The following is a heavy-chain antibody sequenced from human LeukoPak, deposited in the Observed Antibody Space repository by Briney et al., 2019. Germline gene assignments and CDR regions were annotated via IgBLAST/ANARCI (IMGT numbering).Heavy chain of an antibody. D-gene: IGHD3-22*01. V-gene: IGHV3-23*01. CDR2: ISGSGGST. J-gene: IGHJ4*02. CDR3: AKLNYYDSSGYYYPSSFFDY. CDR1: GFTVSSNY. Sequence: GGSLRLSCAASGFTVSSNYMSWVRQAPGKGLEWVSAISGSGGSTNYADSVKGRFTISRDNSKNTLYLQMNSLRAEDTAVYYCAKLNYYDSSGYYYPSSFFDYWGQGTLVTVSS.